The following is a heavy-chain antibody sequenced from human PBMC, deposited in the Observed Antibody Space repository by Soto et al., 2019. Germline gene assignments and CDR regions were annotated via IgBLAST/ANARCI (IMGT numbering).Heavy chain of an antibody. V-gene: IGHV4-34*01. CDR1: GGSFSGYY. J-gene: IGHJ6*02. CDR2: INHSGST. Sequence: PSETLSLTCAVYGGSFSGYYWSWIRQPPGKGLEWIGEINHSGSTNYNPSLKSRVTISVDTSKNQFSLKLSSVTAADTAVYYCASTFASGRYYYYGMDVWGQGTTVTVSS. D-gene: IGHD1-1*01. CDR3: ASTFASGRYYYYGMDV.